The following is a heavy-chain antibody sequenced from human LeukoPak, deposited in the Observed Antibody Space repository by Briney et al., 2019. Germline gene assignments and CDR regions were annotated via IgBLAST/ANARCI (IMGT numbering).Heavy chain of an antibody. CDR2: ISWNSGSI. CDR1: GFTFYDYA. J-gene: IGHJ3*02. D-gene: IGHD1-1*01. V-gene: IGHV3-9*01. CDR3: AKDTTGTSTGAFDI. Sequence: GGSLRLSCAASGFTFYDYAMHWVRQAPGKGLEWVSGISWNSGSIGYADSVKGRFTISRDNAKNSLYLQMNSLRAEDTALYYCAKDTTGTSTGAFDIWGQGTMVTVSS.